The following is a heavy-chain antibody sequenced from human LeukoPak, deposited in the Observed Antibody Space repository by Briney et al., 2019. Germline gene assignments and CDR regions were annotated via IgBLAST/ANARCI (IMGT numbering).Heavy chain of an antibody. CDR2: IYSGGST. CDR1: GFTVSSNY. CDR3: ARDGYYYDMGAFDI. J-gene: IGHJ3*02. D-gene: IGHD3-22*01. Sequence: GGSLRLSCAASGFTVSSNYMSWVRQAPGKGLEWVSVIYSGGSTYYADSVKGRFTISRDNSKNTLYLQMNSLRAEDTAVYYCARDGYYYDMGAFDIWGQGTMVTVSS. V-gene: IGHV3-53*01.